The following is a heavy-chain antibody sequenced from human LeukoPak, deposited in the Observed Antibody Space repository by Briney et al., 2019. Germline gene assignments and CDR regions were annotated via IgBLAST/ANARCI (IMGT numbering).Heavy chain of an antibody. CDR3: AKDDAYLQYAD. CDR1: GFTFSSYG. J-gene: IGHJ4*02. D-gene: IGHD5-24*01. V-gene: IGHV3-23*01. Sequence: GGPLRLSCAASGFTFSSYGMSWVRQAPGKGLEWVSAISGSGGSTYYADSVKGRFTISRDNSKNTLYLQMNSLRAEDTAVYYCAKDDAYLQYADWGQGTLVTVSS. CDR2: ISGSGGST.